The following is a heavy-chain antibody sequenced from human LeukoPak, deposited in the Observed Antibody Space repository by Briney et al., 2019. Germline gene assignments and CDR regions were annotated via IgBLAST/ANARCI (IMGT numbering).Heavy chain of an antibody. CDR1: GYTFTGYY. Sequence: ASVKVSCKASGYTFTGYYMHWVRQAPGQGLEWVGWINPNSGGTNYAQKFQGRVTMTRDTSISTAYMELSRLRSDDTAVYYCARVTYYDFWSGFEGWGQGTLVTVSS. CDR2: INPNSGGT. CDR3: ARVTYYDFWSGFEG. V-gene: IGHV1-2*02. D-gene: IGHD3-3*01. J-gene: IGHJ4*02.